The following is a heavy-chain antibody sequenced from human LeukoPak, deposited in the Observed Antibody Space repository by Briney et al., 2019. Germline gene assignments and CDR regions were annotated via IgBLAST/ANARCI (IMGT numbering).Heavy chain of an antibody. CDR1: GFTFSGSA. V-gene: IGHV3-73*01. Sequence: GGSLRLSCAASGFTFSGSAIHWVRQASGKGLEWVGRIRSKANSYATVYAASVKGRFTISRDDSKNTTYLQMNSLKTEDTAVYYCSRRNYDSSGYHRYYYYMDVWGKGTTVTVS. CDR2: IRSKANSYAT. D-gene: IGHD3-22*01. J-gene: IGHJ6*03. CDR3: SRRNYDSSGYHRYYYYMDV.